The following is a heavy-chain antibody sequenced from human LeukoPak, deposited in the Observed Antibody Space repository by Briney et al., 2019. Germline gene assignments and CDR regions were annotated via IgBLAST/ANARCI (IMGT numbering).Heavy chain of an antibody. J-gene: IGHJ4*02. CDR1: GFTFSSYS. V-gene: IGHV3-21*01. CDR3: AKEQRAVAGTSSFDY. CDR2: ISSSSSYI. Sequence: GGSLRLSCVVSGFTFSSYSMNWVRQAPGKGLEWVSSISSSSSYIYYADSVKGRFTISRDNAKNSLYLQMNSPRAEDTAVYYCAKEQRAVAGTSSFDYWGQGTLVTVSS. D-gene: IGHD6-19*01.